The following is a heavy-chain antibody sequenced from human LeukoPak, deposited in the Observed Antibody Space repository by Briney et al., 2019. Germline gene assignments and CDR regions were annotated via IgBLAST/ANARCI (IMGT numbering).Heavy chain of an antibody. Sequence: SQTLSLTCTVSGGSISSGGYYWSWIRQPPGKGLEWIGYIYHSGSTYYNPSLKSRVTISVDRSKNQFSLKLSSVTAADTAVYYCARAPGSSGYYYTDYWGQGTLVTVSP. CDR3: ARAPGSSGYYYTDY. D-gene: IGHD3-22*01. J-gene: IGHJ4*02. CDR2: IYHSGST. V-gene: IGHV4-30-2*01. CDR1: GGSISSGGYY.